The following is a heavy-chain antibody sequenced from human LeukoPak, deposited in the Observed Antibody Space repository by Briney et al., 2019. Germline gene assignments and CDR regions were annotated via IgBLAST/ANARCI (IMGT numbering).Heavy chain of an antibody. CDR3: ARPEKYSSESWYFDL. V-gene: IGHV1-2*02. D-gene: IGHD6-25*01. J-gene: IGHJ2*01. CDR2: INPNSGGT. Sequence: GASVKVSCKASGYTFTSYYMHWVRQAPGQGLEWMGWINPNSGGTNYAQKFQGRVTMTRDTSISTAYMELSRLRSDDTAVYYCARPEKYSSESWYFDLRGRGTLVTVSS. CDR1: GYTFTSYY.